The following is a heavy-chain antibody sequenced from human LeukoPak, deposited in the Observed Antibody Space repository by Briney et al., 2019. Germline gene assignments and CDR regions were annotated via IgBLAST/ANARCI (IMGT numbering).Heavy chain of an antibody. CDR1: GYSFTSYG. CDR3: ARDLGNYFHF. V-gene: IGHV1-18*01. D-gene: IGHD3-10*01. CDR2: ISTHNGNT. J-gene: IGHJ4*02. Sequence: ASVKVSCKASGYSFTSYGISWVRQAPGQGLEWMGWISTHNGNTKYAQEVQGRVTMTTDTSTSTAYMEMRSLRSDDTAVYYCARDLGNYFHFWGQGTLVTVSS.